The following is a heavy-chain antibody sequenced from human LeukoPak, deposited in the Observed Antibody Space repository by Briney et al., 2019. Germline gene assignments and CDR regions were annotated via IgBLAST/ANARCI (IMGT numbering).Heavy chain of an antibody. V-gene: IGHV3-21*01. D-gene: IGHD6-19*01. CDR1: GFTFSSYS. CDR3: ARATTPALVVAGNY. J-gene: IGHJ4*02. CDR2: ISSSSSYI. Sequence: PGGSLRLSCAASGFTFSSYSMNWVRQAPGKGLEWVSSISSSSSYIYYADSVKGRFTISRDNAKNTLYLQMNSLRAEDTAVYYCARATTPALVVAGNYWGQGTLVTVSS.